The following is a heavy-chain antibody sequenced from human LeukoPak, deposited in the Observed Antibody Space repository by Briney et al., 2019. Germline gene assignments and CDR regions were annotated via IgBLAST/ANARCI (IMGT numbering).Heavy chain of an antibody. Sequence: PGGSLRLSCAASGFTFSSYEMNWVRQAPGKGLEWVSYISSSGSTIYYADSAKGRFTISRDNAKNSLYLQMNSLRAEDTAVYYCASGGLQLWGPNFGGQGTLDTVSS. CDR3: ASGGLQLWGPNF. CDR2: ISSSGSTI. V-gene: IGHV3-48*03. CDR1: GFTFSSYE. J-gene: IGHJ4*02. D-gene: IGHD5-18*01.